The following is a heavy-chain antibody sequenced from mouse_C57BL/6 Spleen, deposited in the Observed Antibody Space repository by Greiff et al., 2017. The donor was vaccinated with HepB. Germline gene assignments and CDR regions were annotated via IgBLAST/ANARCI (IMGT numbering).Heavy chain of an antibody. J-gene: IGHJ3*01. CDR3: ARGGAYDGYYGY. CDR1: GYTFTSYW. D-gene: IGHD2-3*01. CDR2: IDPSDSET. Sequence: VQLQQPGAELVRPGSSVKLSCKASGYTFTSYWMHWVKQRPIQGLEWIGNIDPSDSETHYNQKFKDKATLTVDKSSSTAYMQLSSLTSEDSAVYYCARGGAYDGYYGYWGQGTLVTVSA. V-gene: IGHV1-52*01.